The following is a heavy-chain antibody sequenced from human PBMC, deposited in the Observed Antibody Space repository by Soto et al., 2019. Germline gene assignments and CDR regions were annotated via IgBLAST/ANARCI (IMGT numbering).Heavy chain of an antibody. CDR1: GGSTNRSPYY. V-gene: IGHV4-39*01. J-gene: IGHJ4*01. CDR2: LYFRGAT. Sequence: SETLSLTCSVSGGSTNRSPYYWDWIRQSPGKGLEWIGTLYFRGATDYNPSLQSRVTISADTSKNQISLHLSSVTAADTAVYYCFGVLAATLDYWGQGTRVTVSS. CDR3: FGVLAATLDY. D-gene: IGHD2-21*02.